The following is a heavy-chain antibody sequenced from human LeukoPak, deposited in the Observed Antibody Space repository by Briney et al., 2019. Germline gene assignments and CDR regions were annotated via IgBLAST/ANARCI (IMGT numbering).Heavy chain of an antibody. CDR1: GYTFSTYG. D-gene: IGHD3-10*01. J-gene: IGHJ3*01. CDR2: ISAYKGNT. V-gene: IGHV1-18*01. Sequence: GASVNVSSKASGYTFSTYGISWVRQAPGQGLEWMGWISAYKGNTYYAQKLQGRVTMTTDTSTSTAYMELRSLRSDDTAIYYCARDLYYYGSGSYYDVFDVWGQGHWSPSLQ. CDR3: ARDLYYYGSGSYYDVFDV.